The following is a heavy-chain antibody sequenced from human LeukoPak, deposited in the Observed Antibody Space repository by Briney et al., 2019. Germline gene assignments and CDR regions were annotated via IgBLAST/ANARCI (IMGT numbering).Heavy chain of an antibody. Sequence: PAGSLTLSCAASGIAVIGNYMSWVRQPPGKGLEWVSFISINTDTFYADYVRGRFTISRDSSKNTLFLQMNSLRDEDSAVYYCAIAQSWDELFDSWGQGTLVTVSS. D-gene: IGHD1-26*01. CDR2: ISINTDT. V-gene: IGHV3-53*01. J-gene: IGHJ4*02. CDR3: AIAQSWDELFDS. CDR1: GIAVIGNY.